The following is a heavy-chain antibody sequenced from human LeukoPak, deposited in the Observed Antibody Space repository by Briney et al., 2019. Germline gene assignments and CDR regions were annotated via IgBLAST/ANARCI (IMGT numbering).Heavy chain of an antibody. J-gene: IGHJ4*02. CDR1: GFTVSSNF. V-gene: IGHV3-66*01. CDR2: IYSGGTT. CDR3: ARGVSSGWYYFDF. D-gene: IGHD6-19*01. Sequence: RAGGSLRLSCAASGFTVSSNFMSWVRQAPGKGLEWVSVIYSGGTTYYADSVKGRFTISRDSSKNTLYLQVNTLRVEDTAVYYCARGVSSGWYYFDFWGQGTLVTVS.